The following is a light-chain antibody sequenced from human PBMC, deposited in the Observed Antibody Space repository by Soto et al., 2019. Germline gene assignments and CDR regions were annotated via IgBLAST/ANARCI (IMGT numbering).Light chain of an antibody. CDR2: GAS. CDR1: QDVGTY. J-gene: IGKJ5*01. V-gene: IGKV3D-11*01. Sequence: VLTQSPVTLSLSPGEIATLSCRASQDVGTYVAWYQVRGGQAPRLLISGASKRATGIPDRTDGGGSWADFILTINSLESGDAAVYFRQHGGNWPVTFGKGTRVEIK. CDR3: QHGGNWPVT.